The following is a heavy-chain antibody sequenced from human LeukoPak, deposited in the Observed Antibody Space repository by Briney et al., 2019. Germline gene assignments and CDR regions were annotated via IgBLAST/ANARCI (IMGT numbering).Heavy chain of an antibody. CDR3: ARDFAPVGGGWFGELYRSTSVENYYYGMDV. Sequence: GASVKVSCKASGYTFTSYGISWVRQAPGQGLEWMGWISAYNGNTNYAQKLQGRVTMTTDTSTSTAYMELRSLRSDDTAVYYCARDFAPVGGGWFGELYRSTSVENYYYGMDVWGQGTTVTVSS. CDR2: ISAYNGNT. D-gene: IGHD3-10*01. J-gene: IGHJ6*02. CDR1: GYTFTSYG. V-gene: IGHV1-18*01.